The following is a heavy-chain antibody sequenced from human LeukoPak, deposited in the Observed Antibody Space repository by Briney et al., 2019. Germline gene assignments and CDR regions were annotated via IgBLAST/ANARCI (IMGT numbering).Heavy chain of an antibody. Sequence: GGSLRLSCAASGFTFSSYGMHWVRQAPGKGLEWVSSISSSSSYIYYADSVKGRFTISRDNAKNSLYLQMNSLRAEDTAVYYCARDPGSHIVVVPAALQDDWGQGTLVTVSS. CDR3: ARDPGSHIVVVPAALQDD. J-gene: IGHJ4*02. V-gene: IGHV3-21*01. CDR2: ISSSSSYI. CDR1: GFTFSSYG. D-gene: IGHD2-2*02.